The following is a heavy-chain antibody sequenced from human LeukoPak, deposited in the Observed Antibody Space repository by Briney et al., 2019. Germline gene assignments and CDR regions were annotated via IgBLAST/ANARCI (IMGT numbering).Heavy chain of an antibody. CDR1: GFTVNSYA. Sequence: GGSLRLSCDASGFTVNSYAMNWVRQAPGKGLEWVSVISASGDNTYYADSVKGRFTISRDDSKNTVYLQMNSLRADDTAVYHCAKGGRRHYGDYVAFWGQGTLVAVSS. D-gene: IGHD4-17*01. CDR3: AKGGRRHYGDYVAF. CDR2: ISASGDNT. V-gene: IGHV3-23*01. J-gene: IGHJ4*02.